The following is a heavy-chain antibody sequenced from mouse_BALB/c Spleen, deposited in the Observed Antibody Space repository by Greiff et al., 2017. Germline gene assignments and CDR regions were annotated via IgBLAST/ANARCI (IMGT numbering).Heavy chain of an antibody. CDR1: GFTFSSYA. V-gene: IGHV5-6-5*01. CDR3: ARDPRRGFAY. Sequence: EVKLMESGGGLVKPGGSLKLSCAASGFTFSSYAMSWVRQTPEKRLEWVASISSGGSTYYPDSVKGRFTISRDNARNILYLQMSSLRSEDTAMYYCARDPRRGFAYWGQGTLVTVSA. J-gene: IGHJ3*01. CDR2: ISSGGST.